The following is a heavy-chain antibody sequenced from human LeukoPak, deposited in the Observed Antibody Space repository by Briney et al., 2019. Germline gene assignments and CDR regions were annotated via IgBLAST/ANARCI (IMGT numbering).Heavy chain of an antibody. D-gene: IGHD5-18*01. CDR3: ARDADSYGTGLFDY. J-gene: IGHJ4*02. Sequence: SQTLSLTCTVSGGSISSGGYYWSWIRQHPGKGLEWIGYIYYSGSTYYNPSLKSRVTISVDTSKNPFSLKLSSMTAADTAVYYCARDADSYGTGLFDYWGQGTLVTVSS. CDR2: IYYSGST. V-gene: IGHV4-31*03. CDR1: GGSISSGGYY.